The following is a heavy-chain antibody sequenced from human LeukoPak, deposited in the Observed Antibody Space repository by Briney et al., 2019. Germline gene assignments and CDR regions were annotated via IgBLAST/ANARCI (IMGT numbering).Heavy chain of an antibody. CDR2: INHSGST. Sequence: SETPSLTCAVYGGSFSGYYWSWICQPPGKGLEWVGEINHSGSTNYNPSLKSRVTISVDTSKNQFSLKLSSVTAADTAVYYCASGLRYCSSTSCLNWFDPWGQGTLVTVSS. J-gene: IGHJ5*02. D-gene: IGHD2-2*01. V-gene: IGHV4-34*01. CDR3: ASGLRYCSSTSCLNWFDP. CDR1: GGSFSGYY.